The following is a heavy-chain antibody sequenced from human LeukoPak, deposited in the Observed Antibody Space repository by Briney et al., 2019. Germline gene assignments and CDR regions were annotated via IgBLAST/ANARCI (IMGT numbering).Heavy chain of an antibody. CDR2: ISSSSSTI. D-gene: IGHD3-16*02. CDR1: GFTFSTYD. V-gene: IGHV3-48*01. CDR3: ASPAWGTFGGVIA. J-gene: IGHJ5*02. Sequence: GGSLRLSCVASGFTFSTYDMNWVRQAPGKGLEWVSYISSSSSTIYYADSVKGRFTISRDNAKNSLYLQMNSLRAEDTAVYYCASPAWGTFGGVIAWGQGTLVTVSS.